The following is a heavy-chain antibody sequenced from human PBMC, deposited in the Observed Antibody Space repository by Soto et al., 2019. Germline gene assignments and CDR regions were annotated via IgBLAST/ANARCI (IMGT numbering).Heavy chain of an antibody. Sequence: PGGSLRLSCAASGFTFSSYAMHWVRQAPGKGLEWVAVISYDGSNKYYADSVKGRFTISRDNSKNTLYLQMNSLRAEDTAVYYCARDFTPDGFGELNWFFDIWGQGTMVTVSS. J-gene: IGHJ3*02. V-gene: IGHV3-30-3*01. CDR1: GFTFSSYA. D-gene: IGHD3-10*01. CDR3: ARDFTPDGFGELNWFFDI. CDR2: ISYDGSNK.